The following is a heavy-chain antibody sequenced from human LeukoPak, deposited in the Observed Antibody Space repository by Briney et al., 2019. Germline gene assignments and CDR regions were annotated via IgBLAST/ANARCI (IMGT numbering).Heavy chain of an antibody. V-gene: IGHV3-48*03. CDR2: ISSSGSTI. Sequence: GGSLRLSCAASGFTFSSYEMNWVRQAPGKGLEWVSYISSSGSTIYYADSVKGRSTISRDNAKNSLYLQMNSLRAEDTAVYYCARDSIVATYYYYGMDVWGQGTTVTVSS. CDR3: ARDSIVATYYYYGMDV. CDR1: GFTFSSYE. D-gene: IGHD5-12*01. J-gene: IGHJ6*02.